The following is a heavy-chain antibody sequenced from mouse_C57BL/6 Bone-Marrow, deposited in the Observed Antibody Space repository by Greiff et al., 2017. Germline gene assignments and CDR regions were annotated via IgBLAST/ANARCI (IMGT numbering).Heavy chain of an antibody. CDR2: IYPGSGST. J-gene: IGHJ2*01. D-gene: IGHD1-1*01. CDR3: ARELRSY. Sequence: VKLQQPGAELVKPGASVKMSCKASGYPFTSYWITWVKPRPGHGLAWIGDIYPGSGSTNYNEKFKSKATLTVDTSSSTAYMQLSSLTSEDSAVYYCARELRSYWGQGTTLTVSS. CDR1: GYPFTSYW. V-gene: IGHV1-55*01.